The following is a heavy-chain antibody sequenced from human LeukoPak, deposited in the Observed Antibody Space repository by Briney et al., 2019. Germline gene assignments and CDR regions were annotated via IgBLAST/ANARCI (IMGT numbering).Heavy chain of an antibody. D-gene: IGHD3-3*01. V-gene: IGHV3-15*01. J-gene: IGHJ4*02. Sequence: PGGSLRLSSAASGFTFSYCYMSGVRQAPGKGLEWVGRIKSKTDGGTTDYAAPVKGRFTISRDDSKNTLYLQMNSLKTEDTAVYYCTTGAAFWSGYYMEVPDYWGQGTLVTVSS. CDR2: IKSKTDGGTT. CDR3: TTGAAFWSGYYMEVPDY. CDR1: GFTFSYCY.